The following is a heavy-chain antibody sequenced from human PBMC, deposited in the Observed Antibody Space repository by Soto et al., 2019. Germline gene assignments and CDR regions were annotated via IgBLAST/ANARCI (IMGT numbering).Heavy chain of an antibody. J-gene: IGHJ4*02. CDR1: GGTFSSYA. CDR2: IIPIFGTA. V-gene: IGHV1-69*01. D-gene: IGHD6-13*01. CDR3: ARGGGDSSSLWPTFFDY. Sequence: QVQLVQSGAEVKKPGSSVKVSCKASGGTFSSYAISWVRQAPGQGLEWMGGIIPIFGTANYAQKFQGRVTITADESTSTAYMELSSLRSEDTAVYYYARGGGDSSSLWPTFFDYWGQGTLVTVSS.